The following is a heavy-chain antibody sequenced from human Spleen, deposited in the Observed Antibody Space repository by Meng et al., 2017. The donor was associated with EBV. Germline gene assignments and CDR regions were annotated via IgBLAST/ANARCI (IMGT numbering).Heavy chain of an antibody. CDR1: GYIFTSYA. Sequence: VQLVLHWLELKKPWASVKVYCKASGYIFTSYAMNWVRQAPGQGLEWMGWINTNTVNPTYAQGFTGRFVFSLDTSVSTAYLQISSLKAEDTAVYYCARGVPNYYGQFDPWGQGTLVTVSS. D-gene: IGHD3-10*01. CDR2: INTNTVNP. V-gene: IGHV7-4-1*02. CDR3: ARGVPNYYGQFDP. J-gene: IGHJ5*02.